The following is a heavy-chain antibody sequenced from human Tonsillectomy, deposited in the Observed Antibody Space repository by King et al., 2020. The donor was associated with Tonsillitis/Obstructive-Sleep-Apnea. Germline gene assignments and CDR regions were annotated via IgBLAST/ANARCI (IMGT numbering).Heavy chain of an antibody. J-gene: IGHJ4*02. CDR2: ISSSGSTI. CDR1: GVTFSDYY. Sequence: VQLVESGGGLVKPGGSLRLSCAASGVTFSDYYMSWIRQAPGKGLEWVSYISSSGSTIYYADSVKGRFTISRDNAKNSLYLQMNSLRAEDTAVYYCARDQTDYGDYEPFYYFDYWGQGTLVTVSS. V-gene: IGHV3-11*01. CDR3: ARDQTDYGDYEPFYYFDY. D-gene: IGHD4-17*01.